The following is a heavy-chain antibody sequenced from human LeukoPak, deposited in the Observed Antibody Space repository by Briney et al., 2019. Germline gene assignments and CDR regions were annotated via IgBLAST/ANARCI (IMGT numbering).Heavy chain of an antibody. CDR1: GYTFTSYY. CDR2: INPSGGST. Sequence: ASVKVSCKASGYTFTSYYMHWVRQAPGQGLEWMGIINPSGGSTSYAQKFQGRVTMTRDMSTSTVYMELSSLRSGDTAVYYCARIGPRLLGVDYWGQGTLVTVSS. CDR3: ARIGPRLLGVDY. J-gene: IGHJ4*02. D-gene: IGHD1-26*01. V-gene: IGHV1-46*01.